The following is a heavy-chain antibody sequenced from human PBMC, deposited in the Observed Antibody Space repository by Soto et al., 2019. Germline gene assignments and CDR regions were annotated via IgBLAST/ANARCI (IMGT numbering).Heavy chain of an antibody. Sequence: QVQLQESGPGLVKPSGTLSLTCAVSGGSISSSNWWSWVRQPPGKGLEWIGEIYHSGSTNYNPSLKSRVTISVDKSKYQFPLKVSSVTAADTAVYYCARAGTGVYIGYDVALTYWFDPWGQGTLVTVSS. J-gene: IGHJ5*02. CDR2: IYHSGST. V-gene: IGHV4-4*02. CDR1: GGSISSSNW. D-gene: IGHD5-12*01. CDR3: ARAGTGVYIGYDVALTYWFDP.